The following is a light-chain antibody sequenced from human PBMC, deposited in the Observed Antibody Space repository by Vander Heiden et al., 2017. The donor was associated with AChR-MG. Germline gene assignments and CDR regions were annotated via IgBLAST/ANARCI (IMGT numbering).Light chain of an antibody. Sequence: QSVLTQPPSASGTPGQRVTIPCSGSSSNIGSNTVNWYQQLPGTAPKLLIYSNNQRPSGDTDRFSGSKSGTSASMAISGLQSEEEAEDYCEAWDDSRNGCNYVFGTGTKVTVL. V-gene: IGLV1-44*01. CDR3: EAWDDSRNGCNYV. CDR1: SSNIGSNT. CDR2: SNN. J-gene: IGLJ1*01.